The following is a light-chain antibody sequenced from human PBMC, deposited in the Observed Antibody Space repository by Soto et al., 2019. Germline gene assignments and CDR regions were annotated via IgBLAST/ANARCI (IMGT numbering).Light chain of an antibody. CDR2: DAS. CDR1: QSVSSY. Sequence: EIVLTQSPATLSLSPGERATLSCRASQSVSSYLAWYQQKPGQAPRLLIYDASNRATGIPARLSGSGFGTDFTLTISSLETEDFAVYYCQQRSNWPLFGGGTKVEIK. CDR3: QQRSNWPL. J-gene: IGKJ4*01. V-gene: IGKV3-11*01.